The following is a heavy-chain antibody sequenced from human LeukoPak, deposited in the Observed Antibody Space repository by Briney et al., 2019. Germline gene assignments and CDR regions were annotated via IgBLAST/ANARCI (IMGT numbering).Heavy chain of an antibody. V-gene: IGHV4-34*01. CDR3: ARGISWSRGAFDI. D-gene: IGHD6-13*01. CDR1: GGSFSGYY. J-gene: IGHJ3*02. CDR2: INHKGST. Sequence: SETLSLTCAVYGGSFSGYYWSWIRQPPGKGLEWIGEINHKGSTNYNPSLKSRVTISVDTSKNQFSLKLSPVTAADTAVYYCARGISWSRGAFDIWGQGTMVSVSS.